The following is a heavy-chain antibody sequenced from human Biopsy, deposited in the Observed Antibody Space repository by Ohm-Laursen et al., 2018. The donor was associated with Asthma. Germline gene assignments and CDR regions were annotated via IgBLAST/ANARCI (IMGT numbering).Heavy chain of an antibody. CDR1: GFTFRSYA. J-gene: IGHJ4*02. CDR3: ARDVMEWYLPAFDF. D-gene: IGHD3-3*01. Sequence: SLRLSCSASGFTFRSYAMHWVRQAPGKGLEWVAVGGSYYDGGLKYYADSVSGRFTVSRDDSKNTLYLQMNSLRPDDTAVYYCARDVMEWYLPAFDFWGQGTLVTVSS. V-gene: IGHV3-30-3*01. CDR2: GGSYYDGGLK.